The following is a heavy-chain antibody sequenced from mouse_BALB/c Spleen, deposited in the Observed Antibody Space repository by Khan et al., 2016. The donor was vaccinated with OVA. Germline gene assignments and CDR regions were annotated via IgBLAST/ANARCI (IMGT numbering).Heavy chain of an antibody. Sequence: QVQLQQSGPELVKPGNSVKMSCKASGYTFTDYVISWVKQRTGQGLEWIGEIYPGSGSTYYNGKFKGKATLTADKSSNTAYMQHSILTSEDSAVYCCARSCDGAWFAYWGQGTLVTVSA. CDR3: ARSCDGAWFAY. CDR1: GYTFTDYV. J-gene: IGHJ3*01. V-gene: IGHV1-77*01. CDR2: IYPGSGST.